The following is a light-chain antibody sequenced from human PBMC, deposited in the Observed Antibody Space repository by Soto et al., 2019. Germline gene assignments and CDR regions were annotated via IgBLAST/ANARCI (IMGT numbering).Light chain of an antibody. Sequence: IQMTQSPSSVSASVGDRVTFTCRAAEDIADWLAWYQQKPGTAPQLLISKASILETGVPSRFSGSGSGTYFTLTITSLQPEDFATYYCQQASSFPWTFGQGTKVE. J-gene: IGKJ1*01. V-gene: IGKV1-12*01. CDR1: EDIADW. CDR3: QQASSFPWT. CDR2: KAS.